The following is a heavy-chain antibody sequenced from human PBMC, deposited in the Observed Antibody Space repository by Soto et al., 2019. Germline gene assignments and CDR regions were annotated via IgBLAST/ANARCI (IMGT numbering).Heavy chain of an antibody. CDR2: RKNKADSYTT. CDR1: GFTFSDHY. J-gene: IGHJ4*02. D-gene: IGHD3-10*01. V-gene: IGHV3-72*01. CDR3: TVWGSGNDFGAA. Sequence: EVQLVESGGGLVQPGGSLRLSCAASGFTFSDHYMDWVRQAPGKRLEWVGRRKNKADSYTTEYAASVKGRFTISRDGSKNSLFLQMNSLKTEDTAVYYCTVWGSGNDFGAAWGQGILVTVSS.